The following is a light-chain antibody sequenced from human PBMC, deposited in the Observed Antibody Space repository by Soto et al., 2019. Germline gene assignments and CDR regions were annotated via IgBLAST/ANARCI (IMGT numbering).Light chain of an antibody. Sequence: QSALTQPASVSGSPGQSITISCTGTSSDVGGYDSVSWYQQHPGKAPQLMIFDVSNRPSGVSSRFSGSKSGNTASLSISGLQTEDEAKYYCSSYKSSSSRVFGGGTQLTVL. J-gene: IGLJ3*02. V-gene: IGLV2-14*01. CDR3: SSYKSSSSRV. CDR1: SSDVGGYDS. CDR2: DVS.